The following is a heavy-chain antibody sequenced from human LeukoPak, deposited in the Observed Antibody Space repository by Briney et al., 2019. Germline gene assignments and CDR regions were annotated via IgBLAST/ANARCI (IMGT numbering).Heavy chain of an antibody. CDR1: GGSFSGYY. D-gene: IGHD6-6*01. J-gene: IGHJ4*02. V-gene: IGHV4-34*01. CDR3: AGLRPDTRIAARPYDY. Sequence: SETLSLTCAVYGGSFSGYYWSWIRQPPGKGLEWIGEINHSGSTNYNPSLKSRVTISVDTSKNQFSLKLSSVTAADTAVYYCAGLRPDTRIAARPYDYWGQGTLVTVSS. CDR2: INHSGST.